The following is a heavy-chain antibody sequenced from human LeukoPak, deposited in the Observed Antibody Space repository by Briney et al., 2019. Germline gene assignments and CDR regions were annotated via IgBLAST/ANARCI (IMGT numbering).Heavy chain of an antibody. J-gene: IGHJ6*03. D-gene: IGHD6-13*01. V-gene: IGHV3-30*03. Sequence: TGGSLRLSCAASGFTFSSYGMHWVRQAPGKGLEWVAVISYDGSNKYYADSVKGRFTISRDNAKNSLYLQMNSLRAEDTAVYYCARDAYSSSWYANYYMDVWGKGTTVTVSS. CDR1: GFTFSSYG. CDR2: ISYDGSNK. CDR3: ARDAYSSSWYANYYMDV.